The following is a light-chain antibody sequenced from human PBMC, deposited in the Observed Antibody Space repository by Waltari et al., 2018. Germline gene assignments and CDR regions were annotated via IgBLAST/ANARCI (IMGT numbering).Light chain of an antibody. J-gene: IGKJ2*03. CDR2: GAS. Sequence: TQSPATLSVSPGERVTLSCRASQSVYRYLAWYQHKPGQAPRLLIYGASTRSSGIPDRFSGSGSGTEFTLNISSLQSEDFAVYYCYQYSNWPPYSFGQGTMLEIK. V-gene: IGKV3-15*01. CDR1: QSVYRY. CDR3: YQYSNWPPYS.